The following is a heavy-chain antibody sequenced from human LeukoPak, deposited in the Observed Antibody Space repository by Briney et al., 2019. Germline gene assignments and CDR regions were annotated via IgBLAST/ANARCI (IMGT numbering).Heavy chain of an antibody. D-gene: IGHD4-23*01. Sequence: GGSLRLSCAASGFTFSSYAMRWVRQAPRKGLEWVSTIGGSGISTYYADSVKGRFTISRDTSKNTLSLQMDSLRAEDTAVYYCAKDGPTVVSPHDYWGQGTLVTVSS. V-gene: IGHV3-23*01. CDR1: GFTFSSYA. CDR2: IGGSGIST. CDR3: AKDGPTVVSPHDY. J-gene: IGHJ4*02.